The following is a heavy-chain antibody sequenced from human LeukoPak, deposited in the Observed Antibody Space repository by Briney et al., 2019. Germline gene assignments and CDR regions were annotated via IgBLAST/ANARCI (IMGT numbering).Heavy chain of an antibody. J-gene: IGHJ4*02. D-gene: IGHD6-19*01. CDR3: ARRRYISGQIDY. V-gene: IGHV4-59*08. CDR2: FFFGGST. CDR1: GGSIRSYY. Sequence: SETLSLTCTVSGGSIRSYYLSWIRQPPGKGLEWIGCFFFGGSTDYNPSLQSRVTISVDTSKNQLSLRVSSVTASDTAVYYCARRRYISGQIDYWGQGTLVTVSS.